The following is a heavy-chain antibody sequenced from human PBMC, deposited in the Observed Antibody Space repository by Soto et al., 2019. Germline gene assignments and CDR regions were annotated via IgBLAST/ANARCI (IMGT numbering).Heavy chain of an antibody. D-gene: IGHD5-12*01. V-gene: IGHV6-1*01. CDR1: GDNVSSNRAA. CDR2: TYYRSKWYN. J-gene: IGHJ4*02. CDR3: ARGIGYPKTFDY. Sequence: SPTLSLTCAISGDNVSSNRAASNWLRQSPSRGLEWLGRTYYRSKWYNDYAVSVKSRITINPDTSKNQFSLQLNSVTPEDTSVYYFARGIGYPKTFDYWGQGTLVTVSS.